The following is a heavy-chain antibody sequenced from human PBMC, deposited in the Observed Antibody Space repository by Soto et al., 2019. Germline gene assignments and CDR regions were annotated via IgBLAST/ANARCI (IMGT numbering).Heavy chain of an antibody. CDR1: GFSLNTGGVG. J-gene: IGHJ6*02. CDR3: VRNWRYYGGDYDYGMDA. D-gene: IGHD3-10*01. CDR2: IYWDDDE. V-gene: IGHV2-5*02. Sequence: ITLKESGPTLVKPTQTLTLTCTFSGFSLNTGGVGVGWVRQPRGKAMEWLALIYWDDDERYRPSLRSRLNITXDXXXNXLVLTMTNMDPEDTATYYCVRNWRYYGGDYDYGMDAWGQGTTVTVSS.